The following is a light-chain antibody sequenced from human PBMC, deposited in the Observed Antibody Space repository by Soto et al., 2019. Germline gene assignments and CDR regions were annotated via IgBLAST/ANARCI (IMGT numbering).Light chain of an antibody. J-gene: IGKJ4*01. Sequence: EIVLTQSPVNLSLSPGERATLSCRASQSVATFLAWYQQKPGQAPRLLIFHASNRAPGIPDRFNGSGSGKAFTLSITSLEPEDFAVYYCQQRTNWPLTCGGGTKVEV. V-gene: IGKV3-11*01. CDR2: HAS. CDR3: QQRTNWPLT. CDR1: QSVATF.